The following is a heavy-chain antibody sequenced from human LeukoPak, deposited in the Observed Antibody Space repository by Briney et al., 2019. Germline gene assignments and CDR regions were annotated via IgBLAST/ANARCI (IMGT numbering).Heavy chain of an antibody. CDR3: AGGAKEDIVVLPAAMGYFDY. V-gene: IGHV1-69*01. CDR1: GGTFSSYA. Sequence: ASVKVSCKASGGTFSSYAISWVRQALGQGLEWMGGIIPIFGTANYAQKFQGRVTITADESTSTAYMELSSLRSEDTAVYYCAGGAKEDIVVLPAAMGYFDYWGQGTLVTVSS. CDR2: IIPIFGTA. J-gene: IGHJ4*02. D-gene: IGHD2-2*01.